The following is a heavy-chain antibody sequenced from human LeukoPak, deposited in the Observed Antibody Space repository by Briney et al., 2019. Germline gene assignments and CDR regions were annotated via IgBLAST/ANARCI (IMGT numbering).Heavy chain of an antibody. CDR1: GFTFSSYT. J-gene: IGHJ6*03. Sequence: GGSLRLSCVVSGFTFSSYTMNWVRQAPGKGLEWVSYISGSSSTIHYADSVKGRFTISRDNAKNPLYLQMNSLRAEDTAMYYCARKDSSSWSYYYMDVWGKGTTVTVSS. V-gene: IGHV3-48*01. CDR2: ISGSSSTI. CDR3: ARKDSSSWSYYYMDV. D-gene: IGHD6-13*01.